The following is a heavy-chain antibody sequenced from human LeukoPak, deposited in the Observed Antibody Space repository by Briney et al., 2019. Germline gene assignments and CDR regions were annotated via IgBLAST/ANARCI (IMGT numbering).Heavy chain of an antibody. CDR1: GFTFSSYW. CDR3: ARAGTAGSVDY. CDR2: INQDGGAK. V-gene: IGHV3-7*01. Sequence: GGSLRLSCAASGFTFSSYWMHWVRQAPGKGLEWVANINQDGGAKYYVDSMKGRFTISRDNDKNSLYLQMNSLSADDTAVYYCARAGTAGSVDYWGQGSLVTVSS. D-gene: IGHD1-26*01. J-gene: IGHJ4*02.